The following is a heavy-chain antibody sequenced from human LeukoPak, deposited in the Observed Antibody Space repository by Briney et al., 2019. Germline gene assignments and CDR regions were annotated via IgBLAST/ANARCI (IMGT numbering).Heavy chain of an antibody. V-gene: IGHV1-2*02. J-gene: IGHJ6*03. D-gene: IGHD6-13*01. CDR2: INPNSGGT. Sequence: ASVKVSCKASGYTFTGYYMHWVRQAPGQGLEWMGWINPNSGGTNYAQKFQGRVTMTRDTSISTAYMELSRLRSDDTAVYYCARVVPASSWFYYYYYYMDVWGKGTTVTVSS. CDR1: GYTFTGYY. CDR3: ARVVPASSWFYYYYYYMDV.